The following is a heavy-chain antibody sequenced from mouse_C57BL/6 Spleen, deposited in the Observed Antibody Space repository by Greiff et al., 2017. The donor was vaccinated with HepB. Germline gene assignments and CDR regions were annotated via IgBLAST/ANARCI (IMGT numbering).Heavy chain of an antibody. J-gene: IGHJ4*01. Sequence: VQLQQSGAELVKPGASVKISCKASGYAFSSSWMNWVKQRPGKGLEWIGQIYPGDGDTNYNGKFKGKATLTADKSSSTAYMQLSSLTSEDSAVYFCARYCYSFYYARDYWGQGTSVTVSS. CDR1: GYAFSSSW. D-gene: IGHD2-12*01. CDR3: ARYCYSFYYARDY. CDR2: IYPGDGDT. V-gene: IGHV1-80*01.